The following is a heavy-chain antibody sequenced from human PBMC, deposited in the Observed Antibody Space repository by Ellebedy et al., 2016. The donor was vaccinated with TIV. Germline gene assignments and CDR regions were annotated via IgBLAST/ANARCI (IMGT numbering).Heavy chain of an antibody. CDR3: ARPSRSSGYTSSYWYFDL. CDR2: IYPGDSDT. D-gene: IGHD3-22*01. Sequence: GGSLRLSCKGSGYSFTSYWISWARQMPGKGLEWMGIIYPGDSDTRYSPSFQGQVTISADKSISTAYLQWSSLKASDTAMYYCARPSRSSGYTSSYWYFDLWGRGTLVTVSS. J-gene: IGHJ2*01. V-gene: IGHV5-51*01. CDR1: GYSFTSYW.